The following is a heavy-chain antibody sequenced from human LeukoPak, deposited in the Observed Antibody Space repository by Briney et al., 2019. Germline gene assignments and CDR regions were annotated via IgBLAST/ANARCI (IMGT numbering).Heavy chain of an antibody. V-gene: IGHV3-30-3*02. CDR3: AKLATRAVAGAFDY. CDR2: ISYDGSNK. Sequence: PGGSLRLSCAASGFTFSSYAMHWARQAPGKGLEWVAVISYDGSNKYYADSVKGRFTISRDNSKNTLYLQMNSLRAEDTAVYYCAKLATRAVAGAFDYWGHGTLVTVSS. D-gene: IGHD6-13*01. CDR1: GFTFSSYA. J-gene: IGHJ4*01.